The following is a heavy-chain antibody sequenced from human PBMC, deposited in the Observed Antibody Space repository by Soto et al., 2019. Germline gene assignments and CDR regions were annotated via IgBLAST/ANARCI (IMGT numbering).Heavy chain of an antibody. CDR1: GYTFTSYG. D-gene: IGHD3-10*01. CDR2: ISAYNGNT. J-gene: IGHJ6*02. Sequence: ASVKVSCKASGYTFTSYGISWVRQAPGQGLEWMGWISAYNGNTNYAQKLQGRVTMTTDTSTSTAYMELRSLRSDDTAVYYCAREGNLRFGELSSYYYGMDVWGQGTTVTVSS. V-gene: IGHV1-18*04. CDR3: AREGNLRFGELSSYYYGMDV.